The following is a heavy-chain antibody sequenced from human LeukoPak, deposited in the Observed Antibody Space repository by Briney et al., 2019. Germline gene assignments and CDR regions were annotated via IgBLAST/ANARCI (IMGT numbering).Heavy chain of an antibody. CDR2: IYHSGST. V-gene: IGHV4-38-2*02. CDR3: WGVRGLTGDYGMDV. D-gene: IGHD3-10*01. Sequence: PSETLSLTCTVSGYSISSGYYWGWIRQPPGKGLEWIGSIYHSGSTYYNPSLKSRVTISVDTSKNQFSLKLSSVTAADTAVYYCWGVRGLTGDYGMDVWGQGTTVTVSS. J-gene: IGHJ6*02. CDR1: GYSISSGYY.